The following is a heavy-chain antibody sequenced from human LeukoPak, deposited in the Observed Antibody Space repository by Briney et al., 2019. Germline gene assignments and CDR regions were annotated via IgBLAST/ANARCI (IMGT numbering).Heavy chain of an antibody. Sequence: GGSLRLSCAASGFTFSSYAMHWVRQAPGKGLEWVAVISYDGSNKYYADSVKGRFTISRDNSKNTLYLQMNSLRAEDTAVYYCARDYVQIFGVVIPYYYYMDVWGKGTTVTVSS. CDR2: ISYDGSNK. CDR3: ARDYVQIFGVVIPYYYYMDV. J-gene: IGHJ6*03. CDR1: GFTFSSYA. V-gene: IGHV3-30-3*01. D-gene: IGHD3-3*01.